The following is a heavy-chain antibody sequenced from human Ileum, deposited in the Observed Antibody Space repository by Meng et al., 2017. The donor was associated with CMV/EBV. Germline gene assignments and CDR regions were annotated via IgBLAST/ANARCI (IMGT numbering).Heavy chain of an antibody. J-gene: IGHJ4*02. CDR1: GGSIISGSYY. CDR3: ARDGAHLAAFDY. CDR2: IYTSGST. V-gene: IGHV4-61*02. D-gene: IGHD6-13*01. Sequence: GQRQEAGPGLVKPSQTLSLPFTVSGGSIISGSYYWNWIRQPAGKGLEWIGRIYTSGSTNYNPSLKSRVTISIDTSKNQFSLKLSSVTAADTAVYYCARDGAHLAAFDYWGRGTLVTVSS.